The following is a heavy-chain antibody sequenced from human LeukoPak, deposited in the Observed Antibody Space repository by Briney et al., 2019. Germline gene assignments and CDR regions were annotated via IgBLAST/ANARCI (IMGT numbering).Heavy chain of an antibody. CDR2: ISAYNGNT. D-gene: IGHD3-9*01. Sequence: ASVTVSFKASGYTFTSYGISWVRQAPGQGLEWMGWISAYNGNTNYAQKLQGRVTMTTDTSTSTAYMELRSLRSDDTAVYYCARGGNYDILTGYEPSYWGQGTLVTVSS. V-gene: IGHV1-18*01. J-gene: IGHJ4*02. CDR3: ARGGNYDILTGYEPSY. CDR1: GYTFTSYG.